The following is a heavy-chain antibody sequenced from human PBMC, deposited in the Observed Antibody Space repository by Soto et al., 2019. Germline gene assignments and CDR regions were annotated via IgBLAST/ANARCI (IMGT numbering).Heavy chain of an antibody. V-gene: IGHV3-72*01. CDR2: TGNKAHGDTT. J-gene: IGHJ6*02. CDR3: DRVHRIVPYYHVLDV. Sequence: EVQLVESGGGLVQPGGSLRLSCAASGLTFSDHYIDWVRQAPGKGLEWVGRTGNKAHGDTTEYAASVKVRFTISRDDSQNSLYLQMNSLNTEETSIYYCDRVHRIVPYYHVLDVWGPGTTVTVSS. CDR1: GLTFSDHY. D-gene: IGHD2-8*01.